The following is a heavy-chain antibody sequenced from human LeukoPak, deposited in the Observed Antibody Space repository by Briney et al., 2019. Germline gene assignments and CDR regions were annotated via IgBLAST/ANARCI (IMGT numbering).Heavy chain of an antibody. J-gene: IGHJ1*01. Sequence: GGCLRLSCAASGFTFSTYTMTWVRQAPGKGLEWVSYISGSSDIIFYADSVKGRFTISRDNAKNSLYPQMNSLRDEDTAVYYCARQGLYDSSDFWTFQHWGQGTLVTVSS. CDR1: GFTFSTYT. CDR3: ARQGLYDSSDFWTFQH. CDR2: ISGSSDII. D-gene: IGHD3/OR15-3a*01. V-gene: IGHV3-48*02.